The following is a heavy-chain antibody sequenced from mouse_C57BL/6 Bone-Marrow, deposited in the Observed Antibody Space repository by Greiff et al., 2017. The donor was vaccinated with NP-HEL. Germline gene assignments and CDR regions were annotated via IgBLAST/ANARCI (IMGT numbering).Heavy chain of an antibody. CDR1: GYTFTSYW. D-gene: IGHD2-2*01. CDR3: ARRDGYEGFDY. Sequence: VKLQQPGAELVKPGASVKLSCKASGYTFTSYWMQWVKQRPGQGLEWIGEIDPSDSYTNYNQKFKGKATLTVDTSSSTAYMQLSSLTSEDSAVYYCARRDGYEGFDYWGQGTTLTVSS. CDR2: IDPSDSYT. V-gene: IGHV1-50*01. J-gene: IGHJ2*01.